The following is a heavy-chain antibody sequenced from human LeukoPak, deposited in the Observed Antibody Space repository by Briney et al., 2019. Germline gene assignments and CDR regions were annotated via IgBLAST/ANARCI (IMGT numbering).Heavy chain of an antibody. Sequence: PSETLSLTCAVYGGSFSGYYWSWIRQPPWKGLEWIGEINHSGSTNYNPSLKSRVTISVDTSKNQFSLKLSSVTAADTAVYYCASAYGLGYCSGGSCYRRGWDYWGQGTLVTVSS. CDR2: INHSGST. V-gene: IGHV4-34*01. J-gene: IGHJ4*02. CDR1: GGSFSGYY. CDR3: ASAYGLGYCSGGSCYRRGWDY. D-gene: IGHD2-15*01.